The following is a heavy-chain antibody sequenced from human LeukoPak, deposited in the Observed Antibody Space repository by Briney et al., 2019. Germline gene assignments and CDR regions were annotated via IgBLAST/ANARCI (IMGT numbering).Heavy chain of an antibody. CDR1: GGSFSGYY. D-gene: IGHD3-10*01. Sequence: SETLSLTCAVYGGSFSGYYWSWIRQPPGKGLEWIGEINHSGSTNYNPSLKSRVTISVDTSKNQFSLKPSSVTAADTAVYYCARTGYLPRYYYGSASDYYGMDVWGQGTTVTVSS. J-gene: IGHJ6*02. CDR3: ARTGYLPRYYYGSASDYYGMDV. V-gene: IGHV4-34*01. CDR2: INHSGST.